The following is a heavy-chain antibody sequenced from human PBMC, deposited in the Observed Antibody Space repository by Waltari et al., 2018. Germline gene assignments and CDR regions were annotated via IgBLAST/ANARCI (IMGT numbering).Heavy chain of an antibody. D-gene: IGHD3-16*01. CDR1: GGSISSYY. CDR3: ARHIEGGAAPPYYYYYMDV. CDR2: IYYSGST. Sequence: QVQLQESGPGLVKPSETLSLTCTVSGGSISSYYWSWIRQPPGKGLEWVGYIYYSGSTNYNPSLKSRGTISVDTSKNQFSLKLSSVTAADTAVYYCARHIEGGAAPPYYYYYMDVWGKGTTVTISS. V-gene: IGHV4-59*08. J-gene: IGHJ6*03.